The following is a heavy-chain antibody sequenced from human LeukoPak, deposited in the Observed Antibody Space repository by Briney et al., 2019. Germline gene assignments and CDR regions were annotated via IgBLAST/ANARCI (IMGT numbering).Heavy chain of an antibody. CDR3: ARDRTGIDGYNYGYGPGDAFDI. D-gene: IGHD5-24*01. J-gene: IGHJ3*02. V-gene: IGHV3-21*04. Sequence: GGSLRLSCAASGFTFSSYSMNWVRQAPGKGLEWVSSISSSSSYIYYADSVKGRFTISRDNAKNSLYLQMNSLRAEDTAVYYCARDRTGIDGYNYGYGPGDAFDIWGQGTMVTVSS. CDR1: GFTFSSYS. CDR2: ISSSSSYI.